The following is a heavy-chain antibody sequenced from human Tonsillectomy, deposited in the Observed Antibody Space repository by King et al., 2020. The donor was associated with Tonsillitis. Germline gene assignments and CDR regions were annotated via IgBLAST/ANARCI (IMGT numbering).Heavy chain of an antibody. Sequence: VQLVESGGGLVQPGGSLRLSCAASGFTFSSYSMNWVRQAPGKGLEWVSSISSSISYIYYADSVKGRFTISRDNTKNSLYLQMHSLRAEDTAVYYCASGWLRGGLGYWGQGTLVTVSS. V-gene: IGHV3-21*01. J-gene: IGHJ4*02. D-gene: IGHD5-12*01. CDR2: ISSSISYI. CDR1: GFTFSSYS. CDR3: ASGWLRGGLGY.